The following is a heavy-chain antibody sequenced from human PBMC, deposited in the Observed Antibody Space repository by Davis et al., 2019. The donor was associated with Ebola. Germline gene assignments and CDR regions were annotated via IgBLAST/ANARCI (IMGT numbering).Heavy chain of an antibody. V-gene: IGHV3-49*04. CDR1: GFTFGDYA. J-gene: IGHJ4*02. CDR2: IRSKAYGGTT. CDR3: TRRIVGATCDY. D-gene: IGHD1-26*01. Sequence: GGSLRLSCTASGFTFGDYAMSWVRQAPGKGLEWVGFIRSKAYGGTTDYAASVKGRFTISRDDSKSIAYLQMNSLKTEDTAVYYCTRRIVGATCDYWGQGTLVTVSS.